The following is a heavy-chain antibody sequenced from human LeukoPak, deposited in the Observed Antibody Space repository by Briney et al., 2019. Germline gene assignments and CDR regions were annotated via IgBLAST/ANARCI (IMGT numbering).Heavy chain of an antibody. CDR1: GGSISHYF. CDR2: IYYSGST. J-gene: IGHJ2*01. V-gene: IGHV4-59*08. CDR3: AKTVAGYWYFDL. D-gene: IGHD6-19*01. Sequence: SETLSLTCTVSGGSISHYFWSWIRQPRGKPLEWIGYIYYSGSTNYNPSLKSRLTISVDTSKDQFSLKLSSVTAADTAVYYCAKTVAGYWYFDLWGRGTLVTVSS.